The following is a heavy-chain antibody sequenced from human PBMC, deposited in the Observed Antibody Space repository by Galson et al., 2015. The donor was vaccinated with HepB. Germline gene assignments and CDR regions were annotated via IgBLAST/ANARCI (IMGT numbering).Heavy chain of an antibody. CDR3: ARDGRIAAALVRYYMDV. V-gene: IGHV1-69*06. Sequence: SVKVSCKASGGTFSSYAISWVRQAPGQGLEWMGGIIPIFGTANYAQKFQGRVTITADKSTSTAYMELSSLRSEDTAVYYCARDGRIAAALVRYYMDVWGKGTTVTVSS. CDR1: GGTFSSYA. J-gene: IGHJ6*03. CDR2: IIPIFGTA. D-gene: IGHD6-13*01.